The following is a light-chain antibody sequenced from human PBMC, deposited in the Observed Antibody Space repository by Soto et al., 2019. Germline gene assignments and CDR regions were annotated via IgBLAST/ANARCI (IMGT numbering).Light chain of an antibody. CDR2: GAS. Sequence: EIVMTQSPATLSVSPGERATLSCRASQSVNSNLAWYQQKPGQAPRLLIYGASTRATGFPARFSGGGSGTEFTLTITSLQSQDFVVYYCQQYNNWPINFGQGTRLVIK. V-gene: IGKV3-15*01. CDR3: QQYNNWPIN. CDR1: QSVNSN. J-gene: IGKJ5*01.